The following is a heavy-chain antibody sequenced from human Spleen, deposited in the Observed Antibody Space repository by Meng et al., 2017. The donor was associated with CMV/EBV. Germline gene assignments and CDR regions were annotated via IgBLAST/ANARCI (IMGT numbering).Heavy chain of an antibody. V-gene: IGHV1-2*02. D-gene: IGHD5-12*01. J-gene: IGHJ6*02. CDR3: ARSLLATSSYSYYIMDV. Sequence: ASVKVSCKASGYTFTGYYIHWVRQAPGQGLEWMGWIHPKSGGANYAQKFQGRVTMTRATSISTAYMELSGLRSDDTAVYYCARSLLATSSYSYYIMDVWGQGTTVTVSS. CDR1: GYTFTGYY. CDR2: IHPKSGGA.